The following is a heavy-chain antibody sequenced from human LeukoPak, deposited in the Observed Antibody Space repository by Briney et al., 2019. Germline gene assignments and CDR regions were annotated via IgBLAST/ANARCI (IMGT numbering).Heavy chain of an antibody. CDR3: ARDLRKSWLSRWSGSYNR. CDR1: GYTFTGYY. V-gene: IGHV1-2*02. D-gene: IGHD1-26*01. Sequence: GASVTVSFKASGYTFTGYYMHWVRQASGQGLEWMGWINPNSGGTNYAQKFQGRVTMTRDTSISTAYMELSRLRSDDTAVYYCARDLRKSWLSRWSGSYNRWGQGTLVTVSS. CDR2: INPNSGGT. J-gene: IGHJ5*02.